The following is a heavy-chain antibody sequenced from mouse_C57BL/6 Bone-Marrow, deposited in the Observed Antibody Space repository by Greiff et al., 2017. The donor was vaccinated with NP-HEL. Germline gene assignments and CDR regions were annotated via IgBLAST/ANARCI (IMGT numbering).Heavy chain of an antibody. D-gene: IGHD3-3*01. CDR3: AREGQGY. CDR2: INPKNGGT. V-gene: IGHV1-26*01. J-gene: IGHJ2*01. Sequence: VQLQQSGPELVKPGASVKISCKASGYTFTDYYMNWVKQSHGQSLEWIGDINPKNGGTSYNQKLQGKATLTVDKSSSTAYMELRSLTSEDSAVYYCAREGQGYWGQGTTLTVSS. CDR1: GYTFTDYY.